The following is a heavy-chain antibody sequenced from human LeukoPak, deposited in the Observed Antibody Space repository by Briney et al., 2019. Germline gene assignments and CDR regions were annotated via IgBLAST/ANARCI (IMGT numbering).Heavy chain of an antibody. V-gene: IGHV3-23*01. CDR3: AKDITMVRGVGNDAFDI. CDR2: ISGSGGST. D-gene: IGHD3-10*01. Sequence: GGSLRLSCAASGFTFSSYAMSWVRQAPGKGLEWVSAISGSGGSTYYADSVKGRFTISRDNSKNTLYLQMNSLRAEDTAVYYCAKDITMVRGVGNDAFDIWGQGTMVTVSS. CDR1: GFTFSSYA. J-gene: IGHJ3*02.